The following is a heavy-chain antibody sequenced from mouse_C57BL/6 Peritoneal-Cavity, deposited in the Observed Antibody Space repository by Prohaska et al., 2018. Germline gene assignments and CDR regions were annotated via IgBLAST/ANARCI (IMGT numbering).Heavy chain of an antibody. CDR2: IDPSDSYT. J-gene: IGHJ3*01. CDR1: GYTFTSYW. D-gene: IGHD2-1*01. V-gene: IGHV1-59*01. CDR3: ARHYGNSWFAY. Sequence: QVQLQQPGAELVRPGTSVKLSCKASGYTFTSYWMHWVKQRPGQGLEWIGVIDPSDSYTNYNQKFKGKATLTVDTSSSTAYMQLSSLTSEDSAVYYCARHYGNSWFAYWCQGTLVTASA.